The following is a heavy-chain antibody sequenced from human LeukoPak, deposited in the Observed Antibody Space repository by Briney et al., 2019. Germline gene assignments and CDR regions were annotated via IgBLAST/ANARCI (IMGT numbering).Heavy chain of an antibody. Sequence: GGSLRLSCAASGFTFSSYAMSWVRQAPGKGLEWVSTISGSGGSTYYADSVKGRFTISRDNSKNTLYLQMNTLRVEDTAVYYCAEKDRPGIAAAVDYWGQGNLVTVSS. D-gene: IGHD6-13*01. CDR2: ISGSGGST. V-gene: IGHV3-23*01. CDR1: GFTFSSYA. J-gene: IGHJ4*02. CDR3: AEKDRPGIAAAVDY.